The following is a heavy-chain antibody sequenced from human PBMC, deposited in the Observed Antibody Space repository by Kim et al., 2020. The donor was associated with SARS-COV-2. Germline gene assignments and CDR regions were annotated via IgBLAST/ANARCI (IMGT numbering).Heavy chain of an antibody. CDR2: INPVGNST. J-gene: IGHJ4*02. Sequence: ASVKVSCKASGFLFNSYYMHWVRQAPGQGLEGMGIINPVGNSTKFVQLFQGRVTVTRDTSATTLYLGLSGLTSEDTAMYYCVRAASDYYFDLWGQGPPVTVSS. CDR3: VRAASDYYFDL. CDR1: GFLFNSYY. V-gene: IGHV1-46*02. D-gene: IGHD3-10*01.